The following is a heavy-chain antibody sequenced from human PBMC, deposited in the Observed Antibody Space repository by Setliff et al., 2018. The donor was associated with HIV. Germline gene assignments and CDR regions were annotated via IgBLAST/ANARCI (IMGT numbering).Heavy chain of an antibody. CDR3: AKMGSPVGPDAFDI. CDR2: ISGSGGST. Sequence: GGSLRLSCAASGFTFNTYAVTWVRQAPGKGLEWVSVISGSGGSTYYADSVKGRFTISRDNSKNTLYLQMNSLRAEDTAVYYCAKMGSPVGPDAFDIWGQGTMVTVSS. CDR1: GFTFNTYA. D-gene: IGHD3-16*01. J-gene: IGHJ3*02. V-gene: IGHV3-23*01.